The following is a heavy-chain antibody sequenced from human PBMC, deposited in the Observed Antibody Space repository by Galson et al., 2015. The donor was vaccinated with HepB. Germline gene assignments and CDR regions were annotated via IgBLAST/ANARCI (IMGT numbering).Heavy chain of an antibody. CDR1: GFTFEDYA. CDR2: INSDGSST. V-gene: IGHV3-74*01. J-gene: IGHJ5*02. Sequence: SLRLSCAASGFTFEDYAMHWVRQVPGKGLVCVSRINSDGSSTNYADSVKGRFTISRDNAKNTLYLQMNSLRAEDTAVYYCARVRYSNSPKGVFDPWGQGTLVTVSS. CDR3: ARVRYSNSPKGVFDP. D-gene: IGHD6-13*01.